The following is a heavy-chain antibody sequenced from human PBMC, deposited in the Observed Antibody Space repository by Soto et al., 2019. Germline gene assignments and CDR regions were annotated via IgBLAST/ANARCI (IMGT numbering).Heavy chain of an antibody. Sequence: GSVKVSYKPSGYTFINSGMTLVRQAHGQGLEWVGKIRGYNGDTNYSPKLHGRVTMTTDTSTSTAYLELRTLRSDDKAVYYCARGPHRNPDYWRKGTLVTVS. CDR2: IRGYNGDT. CDR3: ARGPHRNPDY. V-gene: IGHV1-18*01. D-gene: IGHD4-4*01. CDR1: GYTFINSG. J-gene: IGHJ4*02.